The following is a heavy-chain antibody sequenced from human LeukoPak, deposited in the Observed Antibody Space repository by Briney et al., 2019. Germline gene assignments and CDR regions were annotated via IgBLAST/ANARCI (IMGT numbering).Heavy chain of an antibody. CDR1: GGSISSYY. CDR3: ARGQRNYYDSSGYWLLN. CDR2: IYYSGST. J-gene: IGHJ4*02. Sequence: PSETLSLTCTVSGGSISSYYWSWLRQPPGKGLEWIGYIYYSGSTNYNPSLKSRVTISVDTSKNQFSLKLSSVTAADTAVYYCARGQRNYYDSSGYWLLNWGQGTLVTVSS. D-gene: IGHD3-22*01. V-gene: IGHV4-59*01.